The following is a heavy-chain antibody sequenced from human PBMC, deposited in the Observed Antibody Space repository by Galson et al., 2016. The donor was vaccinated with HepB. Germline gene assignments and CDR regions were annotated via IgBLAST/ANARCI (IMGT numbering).Heavy chain of an antibody. Sequence: PALVKPTQTLTLTCSFSGVSANTSRLDVGWIRQPPGKALEWLALIYWDEDKRYNPSLKNRLTITKDTSKNEVVLTMTNMYPVDTATYFCAHVRDGLELYFDSWGQGPLVTVSS. J-gene: IGHJ4*02. CDR3: AHVRDGLELYFDS. V-gene: IGHV2-5*02. D-gene: IGHD1-7*01. CDR2: IYWDEDK. CDR1: GVSANTSRLD.